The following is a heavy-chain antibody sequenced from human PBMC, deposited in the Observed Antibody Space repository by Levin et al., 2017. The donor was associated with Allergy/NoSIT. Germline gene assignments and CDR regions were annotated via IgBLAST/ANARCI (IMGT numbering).Heavy chain of an antibody. V-gene: IGHV3-74*01. J-gene: IGHJ4*02. CDR3: ARGSSSWFQTVDY. Sequence: SGGSLRLSCAASGFTFSSYWMHWVRQAPGKGLVWVSRINSDGSSTSYTDSVKGRFTISRDNAKNTLYLQMNSLRAEDTAVYYCARGSSSWFQTVDYWGQGTLVTVSS. D-gene: IGHD6-13*01. CDR1: GFTFSSYW. CDR2: INSDGSST.